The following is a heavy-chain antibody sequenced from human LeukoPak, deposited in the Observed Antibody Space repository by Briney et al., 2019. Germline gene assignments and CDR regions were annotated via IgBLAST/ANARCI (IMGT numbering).Heavy chain of an antibody. J-gene: IGHJ4*02. CDR1: GFTFSSYA. CDR3: AKPGEQQLVLYYFDY. Sequence: GGSLRLSCAASGFTFSSYAMSWVRQAPGKGLEWVSAISGSGDSTYYAGSVKGRFTISRDNSKNTLYLQMNSLRAEDTAVYYCAKPGEQQLVLYYFDYWGQGTLVTVSS. CDR2: ISGSGDST. D-gene: IGHD6-13*01. V-gene: IGHV3-23*01.